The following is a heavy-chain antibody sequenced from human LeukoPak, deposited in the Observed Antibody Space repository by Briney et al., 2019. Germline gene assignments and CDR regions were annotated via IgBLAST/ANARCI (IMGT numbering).Heavy chain of an antibody. V-gene: IGHV1-2*02. CDR2: INPDSGDT. CDR3: VREAGPLD. J-gene: IGHJ4*02. Sequence: GASVKVSCKASGYTFTDYYLHWVRQAPGQGLEWMGWINPDSGDTKSAQKFQGRVTMTRDTSITTAFMELRGLTFDDTAVFYCVREAGPLDWGQGTLVTVSS. CDR1: GYTFTDYY.